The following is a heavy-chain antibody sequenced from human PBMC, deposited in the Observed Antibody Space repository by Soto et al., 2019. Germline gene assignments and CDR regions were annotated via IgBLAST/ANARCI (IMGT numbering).Heavy chain of an antibody. CDR1: GYTSSNYC. CDR2: FTPRDDDI. J-gene: IGHJ4*02. V-gene: IGHV1-46*03. Sequence: QVQLVQSGAEVKKPGASVQVSCKASGYTSSNYCMYWVRQAPGQGLEWMGRFTPRDDDITYAQNFQGRLTMTRDTSTSSFYMELTSLKSEDTAVYYCVSDGTATYTGFDYWGQGTLVTVSS. CDR3: VSDGTATYTGFDY. D-gene: IGHD3-16*01.